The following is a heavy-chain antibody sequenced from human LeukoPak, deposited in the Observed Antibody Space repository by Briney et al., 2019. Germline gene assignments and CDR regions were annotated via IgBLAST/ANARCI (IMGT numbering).Heavy chain of an antibody. Sequence: PSETLSLTCAVYGGSFSGYYWSWIRQPPGKGLEWIGEINQSGSTNYNPSLKSRVTISVDTSKNQFSLKLSSVTAADTAVYYCARRGPLYGSGISGYFDYWGQGTLVTVSS. CDR3: ARRGPLYGSGISGYFDY. CDR1: GGSFSGYY. D-gene: IGHD3-10*01. CDR2: INQSGST. J-gene: IGHJ4*02. V-gene: IGHV4-34*01.